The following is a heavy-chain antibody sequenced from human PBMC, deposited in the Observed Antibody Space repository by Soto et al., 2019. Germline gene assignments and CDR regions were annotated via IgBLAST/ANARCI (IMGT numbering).Heavy chain of an antibody. CDR3: ARLDYRDYYFDY. Sequence: PSETMSLTCTVSGGSLSSGNYYWSWIRQHPGKGLEWIGYIYYSGNTYYKPSLKSRVTISVDTSKNQFSLKLSSVTAADTAVYYCARLDYRDYYFDYWGQGTLVTVSS. CDR2: IYYSGNT. CDR1: GGSLSSGNYY. J-gene: IGHJ4*02. V-gene: IGHV4-30-4*01. D-gene: IGHD4-17*01.